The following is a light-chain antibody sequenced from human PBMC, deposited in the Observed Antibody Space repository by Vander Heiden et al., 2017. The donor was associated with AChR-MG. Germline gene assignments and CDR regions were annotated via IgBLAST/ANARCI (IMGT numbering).Light chain of an antibody. J-gene: IGKJ5*01. CDR1: QDISSA. V-gene: IGKV1-13*02. CDR3: QQVNTYPHT. Sequence: AIQLTQSHSSLSASVGGRVTITCRASQDISSALAWYPQKPGKPPKVLIHDVSSPSSGVPSRISASGSATHFTLTIRILHPAAFANYSSQQVNTYPHTFGQRTRLEL. CDR2: DVS.